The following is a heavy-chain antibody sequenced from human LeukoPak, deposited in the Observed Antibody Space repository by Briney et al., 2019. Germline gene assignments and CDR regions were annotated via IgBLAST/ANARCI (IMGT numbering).Heavy chain of an antibody. CDR1: GFTFSSYA. CDR3: AKGNRFGSGSYSEY. D-gene: IGHD3-10*01. V-gene: IGHV3-23*01. J-gene: IGHJ4*02. CDR2: ISGSGENT. Sequence: PGGSLRLSCAASGFTFSSYAMTWVRQAPAKGLKWVPGISGSGENTYYADSVKGRFTISRDNSNNTVFLQMNRLTAEDTAIYYCAKGNRFGSGSYSEYWGQGTLVTAST.